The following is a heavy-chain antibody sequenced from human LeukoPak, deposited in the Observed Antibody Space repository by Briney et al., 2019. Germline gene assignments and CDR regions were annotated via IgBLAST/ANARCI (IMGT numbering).Heavy chain of an antibody. Sequence: GGSLRLSCAASGFTFSNYAMHWVRQAPGKGLEWISYSNTDGTISYADSVKGRFTISRDNAENSLYLQMNSLRDEDTAVYFCVRDRDYAFDFWGQGTMVTVSS. CDR3: VRDRDYAFDF. CDR2: SNTDGTI. J-gene: IGHJ3*01. CDR1: GFTFSNYA. V-gene: IGHV3-48*02.